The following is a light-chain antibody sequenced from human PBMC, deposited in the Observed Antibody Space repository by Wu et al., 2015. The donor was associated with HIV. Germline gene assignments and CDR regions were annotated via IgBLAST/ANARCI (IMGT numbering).Light chain of an antibody. CDR2: GVT. J-gene: IGKJ2*01. Sequence: EIVLTQSPGTLSLSPGERATLSCRASQSVTSNYLAWYQQKPGQTPRLLIYGVTDRATGIPDRFSGSGSGTDFTLTISRLEPEDFAVYYCQQYGSSSYTFGQGTKLEIK. V-gene: IGKV3-20*01. CDR1: QSVTSNY. CDR3: QQYGSSSYT.